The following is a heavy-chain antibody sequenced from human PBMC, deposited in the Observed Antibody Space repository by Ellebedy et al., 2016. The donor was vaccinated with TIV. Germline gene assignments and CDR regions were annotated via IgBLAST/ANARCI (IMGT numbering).Heavy chain of an antibody. Sequence: GGSLRLSXAASGFTFADYAMHWVRQVPGKGLEWVSGITWNSDRVAYADSVKGRFTISRDNAKKSLYLQMNSLRPADTALYYCAKDLERGLEWSQSAFDYWGQGTPVTVSS. CDR3: AKDLERGLEWSQSAFDY. CDR1: GFTFADYA. J-gene: IGHJ4*02. D-gene: IGHD3-3*01. CDR2: ITWNSDRV. V-gene: IGHV3-9*01.